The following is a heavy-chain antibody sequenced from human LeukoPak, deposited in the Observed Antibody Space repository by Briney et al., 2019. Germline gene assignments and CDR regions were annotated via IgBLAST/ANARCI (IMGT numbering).Heavy chain of an antibody. V-gene: IGHV4-59*01. D-gene: IGHD2/OR15-2a*01. CDR2: IYYTGST. Sequence: SETLSLTCTVSGGSISTYYWSWIRQPPGKGLEWIGYIYYTGSTNYNPSLRSRVTISVGTSKNQFSLKVSSVTAADTAVYYCARCGKEYYLLDWFDPWGQGTLVTVSS. CDR1: GGSISTYY. J-gene: IGHJ5*02. CDR3: ARCGKEYYLLDWFDP.